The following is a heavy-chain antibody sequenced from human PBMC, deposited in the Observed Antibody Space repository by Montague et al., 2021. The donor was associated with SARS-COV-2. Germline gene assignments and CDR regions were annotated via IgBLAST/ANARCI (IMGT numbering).Heavy chain of an antibody. CDR1: GFTFSSYE. CDR2: ISSSGSTI. J-gene: IGHJ4*02. Sequence: SLRLSCAASGFTFSSYEMNWVRQAPGKGLEWVSYISSSGSTIYYADSVKGRFTISRDNSKNSLYLQMNSLRAEDTAVYYCARDSGGLDYYGSGSYYRYFDDWGQGTLVTVSS. V-gene: IGHV3-48*03. D-gene: IGHD3-10*01. CDR3: ARDSGGLDYYGSGSYYRYFDD.